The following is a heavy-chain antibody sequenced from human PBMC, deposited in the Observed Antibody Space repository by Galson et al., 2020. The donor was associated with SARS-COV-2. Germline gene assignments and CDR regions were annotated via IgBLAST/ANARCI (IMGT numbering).Heavy chain of an antibody. D-gene: IGHD6-19*01. Sequence: GESLKISCAASGFTFSSYWMSWVRQAPGKGLEWVANIKQDGSEKYYVDSVKGRFTISRDNAKKSLYLQMNSLRAEDTAVYYCAREVDSSGLYSSLGGYYYYGMDVWGQGTTVTVSS. CDR2: IKQDGSEK. CDR3: AREVDSSGLYSSLGGYYYYGMDV. J-gene: IGHJ6*02. V-gene: IGHV3-7*01. CDR1: GFTFSSYW.